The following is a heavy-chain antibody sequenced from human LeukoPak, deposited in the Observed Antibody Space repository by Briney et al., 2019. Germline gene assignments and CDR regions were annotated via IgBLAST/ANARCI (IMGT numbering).Heavy chain of an antibody. CDR3: ARLTTVVTKVAFDY. Sequence: SETLSLTCAVYGGSFSGYYWSRIRQPPGKGLEWIGEINHSGSTNYNPSLKSRVTISVDTSKNQFSLKLSSVTAADTAVYYCARLTTVVTKVAFDYWGQGTLVTVSS. CDR2: INHSGST. V-gene: IGHV4-34*01. CDR1: GGSFSGYY. D-gene: IGHD4-23*01. J-gene: IGHJ4*02.